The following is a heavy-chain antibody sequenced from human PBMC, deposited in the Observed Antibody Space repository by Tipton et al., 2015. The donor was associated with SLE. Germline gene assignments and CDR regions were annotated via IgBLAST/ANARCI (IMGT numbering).Heavy chain of an antibody. V-gene: IGHV3-30*03. CDR1: GSNNYG. D-gene: IGHD4-11*01. CDR3: ARDSTETNYYYYDMDV. J-gene: IGHJ6*03. Sequence: SLRLSCVASGSNNYGMHWVRQAPGKGLEWVAVISYDGSYRSYADSVKGRFTISRDNSKNMLYLEMNGLRPEDTAVYYCARDSTETNYYYYDMDVWGNGTTVTVSS. CDR2: ISYDGSYR.